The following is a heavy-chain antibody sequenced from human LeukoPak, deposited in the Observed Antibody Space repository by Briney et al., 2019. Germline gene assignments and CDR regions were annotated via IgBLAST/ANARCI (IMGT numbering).Heavy chain of an antibody. Sequence: GASVKVSCNASGYTFTSYDINWVRQATGQGLEWMGWMNPNSGNTGYAQKFQGRVTMTRNTSISTAYMELSILRSEDTAVYYCARWMTGYSSSLDYWGQGTLVTVSS. J-gene: IGHJ4*02. CDR3: ARWMTGYSSSLDY. CDR1: GYTFTSYD. V-gene: IGHV1-8*01. D-gene: IGHD6-13*01. CDR2: MNPNSGNT.